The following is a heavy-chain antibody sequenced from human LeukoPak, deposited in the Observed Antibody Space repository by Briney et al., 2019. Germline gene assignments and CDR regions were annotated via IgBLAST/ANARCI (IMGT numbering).Heavy chain of an antibody. CDR3: GKTTTGYSSGRYPGWPVDY. CDR1: GFTFRNYA. J-gene: IGHJ4*02. Sequence: GGSLRLSCEASGFTFRNYAMNWVRQAPGKGLEWVSGIFGSGGSAHYADSVKGRFTISRDNSKNTVYLQMDSLRVEDTAVYYCGKTTTGYSSGRYPGWPVDYWGQGTLVTVSS. D-gene: IGHD6-19*01. V-gene: IGHV3-23*01. CDR2: IFGSGGSA.